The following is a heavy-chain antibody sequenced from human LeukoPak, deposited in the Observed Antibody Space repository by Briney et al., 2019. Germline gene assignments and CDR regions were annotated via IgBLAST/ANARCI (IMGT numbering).Heavy chain of an antibody. J-gene: IGHJ3*01. V-gene: IGHV3-23*01. CDR3: ARLDAYSSSRYQGYV. CDR1: GFTFSSYA. Sequence: PGGSLRLSCAASGFTFSSYAMSWVRQAPGKGLEWVSAISGSGGSTYYADSVKGRFTISRDNAKNMLYLQMNSLRAEDTAVYYCARLDAYSSSRYQGYVWGQGTMVTVSS. CDR2: ISGSGGST. D-gene: IGHD6-13*01.